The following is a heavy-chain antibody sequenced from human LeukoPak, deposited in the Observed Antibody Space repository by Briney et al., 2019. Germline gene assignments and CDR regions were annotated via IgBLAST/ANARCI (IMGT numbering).Heavy chain of an antibody. CDR1: GGSSSSGDYY. V-gene: IGHV4-30-4*01. Sequence: SQTLSLTCTVSGGSSSSGDYYWSWIRQPPGKGLEWIGYIYYSGSTYYNPSLKSRVTISVDTSKNQFSLKLSSVTAADTAVYYCARAKPLGSSWYECSNWFDPWGQGTLVTVSS. D-gene: IGHD6-13*01. CDR3: ARAKPLGSSWYECSNWFDP. CDR2: IYYSGST. J-gene: IGHJ5*02.